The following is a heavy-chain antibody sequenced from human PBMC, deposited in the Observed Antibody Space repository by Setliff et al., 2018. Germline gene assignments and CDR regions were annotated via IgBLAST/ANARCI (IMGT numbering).Heavy chain of an antibody. CDR2: IWSDGNNQ. Sequence: PGGSLRLSCGASGFTFSTHAMHWVRQAPGKGLEWVAMIWSDGNNQFYPGSVKGRFTVSRDNSKNMVYLQMDNLRVDDTATYYCARSENCFSTHCSPYDYWGQGTLVTVSS. V-gene: IGHV3-33*01. D-gene: IGHD2-2*01. J-gene: IGHJ4*02. CDR3: ARSENCFSTHCSPYDY. CDR1: GFTFSTHA.